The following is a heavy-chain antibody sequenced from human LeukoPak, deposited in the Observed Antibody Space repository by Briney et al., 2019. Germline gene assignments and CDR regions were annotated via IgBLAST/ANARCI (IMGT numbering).Heavy chain of an antibody. CDR3: AKHNGGGIVSYVAPGPPDYFDY. V-gene: IGHV4-39*01. CDR1: GGSISSGGYY. Sequence: PLQTLSLTCTVSGGSISSGGYYWGWIRQPPGKGLEYIGSIYFSGSVYYNPSLRSRVTISLDTSKKQLSLRLNSVTAADTAVYYCAKHNGGGIVSYVAPGPPDYFDYWGPGTLVTVSS. CDR2: IYFSGSV. D-gene: IGHD2-21*01. J-gene: IGHJ4*02.